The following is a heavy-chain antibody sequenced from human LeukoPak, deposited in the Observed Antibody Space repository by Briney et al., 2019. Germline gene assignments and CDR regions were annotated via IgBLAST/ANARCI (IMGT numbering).Heavy chain of an antibody. V-gene: IGHV3-7*01. J-gene: IGHJ4*02. CDR2: IKYDGNEK. Sequence: GGSLRLSCAASGFTFSVSWMSWVRQAPGKGLEWVANIKYDGNEKYYVDSVKGRFTISRDNAKNSLYLQMNSLSAEDTAVYYCARGGTTFEHWGQGPLVTVSS. CDR1: GFTFSVSW. D-gene: IGHD1-1*01. CDR3: ARGGTTFEH.